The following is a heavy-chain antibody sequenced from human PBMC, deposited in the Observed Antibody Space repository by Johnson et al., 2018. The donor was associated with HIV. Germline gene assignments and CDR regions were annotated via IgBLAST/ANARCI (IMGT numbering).Heavy chain of an antibody. CDR2: ISYDGSNK. D-gene: IGHD3-10*01. CDR1: GSTFRSYA. J-gene: IGHJ3*02. V-gene: IGHV3-30*14. CDR3: ARSDKWFGEADAFDI. Sequence: QVQLVESGGGVVQPGRSLRLSCVDSGSTFRSYAMHWVRQAPGMGLEWVAVISYDGSNKYYADSVKGRFTISRDNSKNTLYLQMNSLRVGATAVYYCARSDKWFGEADAFDIWGQGTMVTVSS.